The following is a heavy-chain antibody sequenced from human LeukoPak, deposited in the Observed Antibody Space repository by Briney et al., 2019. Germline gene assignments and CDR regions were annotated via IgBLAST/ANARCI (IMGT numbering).Heavy chain of an antibody. V-gene: IGHV4-34*01. CDR3: ARTSGYFDRSGVYQQNPYYFEY. CDR2: NNHAGRT. D-gene: IGHD3-22*01. Sequence: PSETLSLTCAVSGESFIGYFWTWIRQPPGKALECFGENNHAGRTNYNPSLKSRVSISVDTSKNQFSLKLTSVTAADTAVYYCARTSGYFDRSGVYQQNPYYFEYWGQGSLVTVSS. CDR1: GESFIGYF. J-gene: IGHJ4*02.